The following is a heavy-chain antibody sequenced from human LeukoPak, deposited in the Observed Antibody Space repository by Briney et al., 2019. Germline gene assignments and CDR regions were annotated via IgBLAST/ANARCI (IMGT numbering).Heavy chain of an antibody. J-gene: IGHJ5*02. CDR2: VYSTGST. V-gene: IGHV4-59*12. CDR3: GARWFDP. CDR1: GHPICSYH. Sequence: SSETLSLTCTVSGHPICSYHWSWVRQPPGKGLEWIGVVYSTGSTNYSPSLKSRVTISVDTSKNQFSLKLSSVTAADTAVYYCGARWFDPWGQGTLVTVSS.